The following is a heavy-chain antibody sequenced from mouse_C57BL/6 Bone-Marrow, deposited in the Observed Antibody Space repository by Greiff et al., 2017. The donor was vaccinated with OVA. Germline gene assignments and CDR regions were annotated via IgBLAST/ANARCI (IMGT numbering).Heavy chain of an antibody. CDR2: INPYNGDT. J-gene: IGHJ3*01. V-gene: IGHV1-20*01. Sequence: VQLQQSGPELVKPGASVKISCTASGYSFTGYFMNWVMQSHGKSLEWIGRINPYNGDTFYNQKFKGKATLTVDKSSSTAHMELRSLTSEDSAVYYCARGPLAYWGEGTLVTVSA. CDR1: GYSFTGYF. CDR3: ARGPLAY.